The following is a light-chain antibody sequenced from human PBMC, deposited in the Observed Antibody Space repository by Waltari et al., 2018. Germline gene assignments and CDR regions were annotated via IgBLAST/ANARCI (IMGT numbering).Light chain of an antibody. V-gene: IGLV1-44*01. J-gene: IGLJ3*02. CDR1: NSNIGGDY. CDR3: AVWDDSLGGV. CDR2: NDN. Sequence: QSVLTQPPSVSRTPGQRATIACFGSNSNIGGDYVNWYQQLPGTAPKLLIYNDNQGPSGVPDRFSASKSGTSASLAITGLQSEDDAYYYCAVWDDSLGGVFGGGTKLTVL.